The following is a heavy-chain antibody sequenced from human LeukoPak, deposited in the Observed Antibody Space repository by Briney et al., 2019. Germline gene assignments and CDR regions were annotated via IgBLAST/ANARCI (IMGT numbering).Heavy chain of an antibody. V-gene: IGHV3-23*01. J-gene: IGHJ4*02. Sequence: QAGGTLRLSCAASGFTFSSYGMSWVRQAPGKGLEWVSAISGSGGSTYYADSVKGRFTISTDNSKNTLYLQMNSLRAEDTAVYYCAKVHPAVVVAVDHQFDYWGQGTLVTVSS. D-gene: IGHD2-15*01. CDR2: ISGSGGST. CDR1: GFTFSSYG. CDR3: AKVHPAVVVAVDHQFDY.